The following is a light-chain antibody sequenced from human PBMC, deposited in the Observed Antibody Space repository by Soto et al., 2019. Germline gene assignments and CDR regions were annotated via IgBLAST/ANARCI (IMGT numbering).Light chain of an antibody. CDR1: QSVSSN. CDR3: QQYNNWPPFT. CDR2: GAS. V-gene: IGKV3-15*01. Sequence: EIVMTQSPATLSVSPGERAILSCRASQSVSSNLAWYQQKPGQAPRLLIYGASTRATGIPARFSGSGSGTEFTLTISSLQSEDFAVYYCQQYNNWPPFTFGPRTKVDIK. J-gene: IGKJ3*01.